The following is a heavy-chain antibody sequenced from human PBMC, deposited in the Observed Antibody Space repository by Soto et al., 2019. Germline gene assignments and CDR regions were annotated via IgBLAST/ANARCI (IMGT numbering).Heavy chain of an antibody. D-gene: IGHD6-13*01. Sequence: QITLKESGPTLVKPTQTLTLTCTFSGFSLSTRRVGVGWIRQPPGKDLEWLALVYWDDDKRYRPSLKSRLTITKDTSKNQVVLTMTNMGPVDTATYYCAHSTYSSSWYGDAFDIWGQGTMVTVSS. J-gene: IGHJ3*02. CDR2: VYWDDDK. V-gene: IGHV2-5*02. CDR3: AHSTYSSSWYGDAFDI. CDR1: GFSLSTRRVG.